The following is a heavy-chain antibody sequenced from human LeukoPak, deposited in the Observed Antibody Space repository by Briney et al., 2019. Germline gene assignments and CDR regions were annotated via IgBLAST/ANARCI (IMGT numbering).Heavy chain of an antibody. Sequence: PGGSLRLSCAASGLTFSSYSMNWVRQAPGKGLEWVSSISSSSSYIYYADSVKGRFTISRDNAKNSLYLQMNSLRAEDTAVYYCASLGSGYCSGGSCSIDYWGQGTLVTVSS. J-gene: IGHJ4*02. CDR2: ISSSSSYI. V-gene: IGHV3-21*01. CDR3: ASLGSGYCSGGSCSIDY. D-gene: IGHD2-15*01. CDR1: GLTFSSYS.